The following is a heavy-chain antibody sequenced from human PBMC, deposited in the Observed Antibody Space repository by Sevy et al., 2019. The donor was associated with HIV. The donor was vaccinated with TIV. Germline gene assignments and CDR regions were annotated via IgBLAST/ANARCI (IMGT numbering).Heavy chain of an antibody. J-gene: IGHJ4*02. CDR3: ARAYYYDSSGYSGLDY. CDR2: INPNSGGT. D-gene: IGHD3-22*01. V-gene: IGHV1-2*02. CDR1: GYTFTGYY. Sequence: ASVKVSCKASGYTFTGYYMHWVRQAPGQGLEWMGWINPNSGGTNYPQKFQGRVTMTRDTSISIAYMELSRLRSDDTAVYYCARAYYYDSSGYSGLDYWGQGTLVTVSS.